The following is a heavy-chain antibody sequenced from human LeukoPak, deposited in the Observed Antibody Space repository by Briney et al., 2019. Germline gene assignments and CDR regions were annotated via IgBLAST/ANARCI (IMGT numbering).Heavy chain of an antibody. D-gene: IGHD3-3*01. J-gene: IGHJ5*02. CDR3: EKDIGRFLEWLGFDP. V-gene: IGHV3-9*01. Sequence: SLRLSCAASGFTFDDYAMHWVRHAPGKVLEWVSGISWNSSSIGYADSVKGRFTISRDNAKNSLYLQMNSLRAEDTALYYCEKDIGRFLEWLGFDPWGQGTLVTVCS. CDR2: ISWNSSSI. CDR1: GFTFDDYA.